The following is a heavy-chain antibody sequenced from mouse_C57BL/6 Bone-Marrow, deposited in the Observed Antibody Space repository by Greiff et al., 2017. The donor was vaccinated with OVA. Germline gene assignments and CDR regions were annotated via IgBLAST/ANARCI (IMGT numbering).Heavy chain of an antibody. V-gene: IGHV5-4*01. J-gene: IGHJ3*01. CDR1: GFTFSSYA. CDR3: ARVSNWAWFAY. CDR2: ISDGGSYT. D-gene: IGHD4-1*02. Sequence: EVQGVESGGGLVKPGGSLKLSCAASGFTFSSYAMSWVRQTPEKRLEWVATISDGGSYTYYPDNVKGRFTISRDNAKNNLYLQMSHLKSEDTAMYYCARVSNWAWFAYWGQGTLVTVSA.